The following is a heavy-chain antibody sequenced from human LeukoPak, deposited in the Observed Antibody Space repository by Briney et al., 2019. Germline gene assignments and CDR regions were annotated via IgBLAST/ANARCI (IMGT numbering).Heavy chain of an antibody. CDR3: ARARRIVASYFDS. V-gene: IGHV1-18*01. CDR1: GYTFTSYG. Sequence: GSSVKVSCKASGYTFTSYGISWVRQAPGQVREWMGWISAYNGNTTYAQKLQGRVTMTTDTSTSTAYMELRSLRSDDTAVYYCARARRIVASYFDSWGQGTLVTVSS. J-gene: IGHJ4*02. CDR2: ISAYNGNT. D-gene: IGHD5-12*01.